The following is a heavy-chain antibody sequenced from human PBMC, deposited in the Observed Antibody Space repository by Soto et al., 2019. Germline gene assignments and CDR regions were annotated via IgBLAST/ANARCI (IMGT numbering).Heavy chain of an antibody. Sequence: SETLSLTCTVSGGSISSSSYYWGWIRQPPGKGLEWIGSIYYSGSTYYNPSLKSRVTISVDTSKNQFSLKLSSVTAADTAVYYCAQGPFWSGYLYWGQGTLVTVSS. CDR1: GGSISSSSYY. D-gene: IGHD3-3*01. J-gene: IGHJ4*02. CDR2: IYYSGST. CDR3: AQGPFWSGYLY. V-gene: IGHV4-39*01.